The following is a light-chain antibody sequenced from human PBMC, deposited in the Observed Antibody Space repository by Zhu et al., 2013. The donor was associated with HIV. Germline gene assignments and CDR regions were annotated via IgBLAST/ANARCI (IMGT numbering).Light chain of an antibody. J-gene: IGKJ4*01. V-gene: IGKV3-20*01. Sequence: EIVMTQSPVTLSVSPGERVILSCRASQSVSSHLAWYQQKPGQSPRLLIYGTSSRATGVPDRFSGSGSGTDFTLTISRLEPEDFAVYFCQQYGSSPLTFGGGTTVEIK. CDR3: QQYGSSPLT. CDR1: QSVSSH. CDR2: GTS.